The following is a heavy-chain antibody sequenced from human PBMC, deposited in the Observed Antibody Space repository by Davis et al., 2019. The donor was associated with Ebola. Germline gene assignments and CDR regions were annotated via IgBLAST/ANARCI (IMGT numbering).Heavy chain of an antibody. D-gene: IGHD3-10*01. CDR2: INPHSGGT. J-gene: IGHJ4*02. Sequence: ASVKVSCKASGYTFTSYYMHWVRQAPGQGLEWMGWINPHSGGTNFAQKFQDRVTMTRDTSINTAYMELHSLTSDDTAVYYCARRNTVVRGIISYFDYWGQGTLVTVSS. CDR1: GYTFTSYY. V-gene: IGHV1-2*02. CDR3: ARRNTVVRGIISYFDY.